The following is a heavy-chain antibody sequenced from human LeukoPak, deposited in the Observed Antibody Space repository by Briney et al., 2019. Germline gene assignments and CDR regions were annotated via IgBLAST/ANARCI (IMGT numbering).Heavy chain of an antibody. Sequence: ESGPTLVNPTQTLTLTCTFSGFSLSTGGMGVGWIRQPPGKALEWLALIYWDDDKRYSPSLKSRLTIIKDTSKNQVVLTMTNMDPVDTATYYCAHSNSVYGDYGPYYFDYWGQGTLVTVSS. CDR2: IYWDDDK. CDR1: GFSLSTGGMG. CDR3: AHSNSVYGDYGPYYFDY. J-gene: IGHJ4*02. D-gene: IGHD4-17*01. V-gene: IGHV2-5*02.